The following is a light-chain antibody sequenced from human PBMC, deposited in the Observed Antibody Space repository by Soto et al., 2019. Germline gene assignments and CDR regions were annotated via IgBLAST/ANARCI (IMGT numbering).Light chain of an antibody. Sequence: QAVLTQSSSASASLGSSVKLTCILSSGHSTYIIARHQQQPGKAPRFLMTLDRSGSYNRGSGVPDRFSGSSSGADRYLTISNLQFEDEGDYYCETWYSNTHKVFGGGTKLTVL. CDR1: SGHSTYI. CDR3: ETWYSNTHKV. V-gene: IGLV4-60*02. CDR2: LDRSGSY. J-gene: IGLJ3*02.